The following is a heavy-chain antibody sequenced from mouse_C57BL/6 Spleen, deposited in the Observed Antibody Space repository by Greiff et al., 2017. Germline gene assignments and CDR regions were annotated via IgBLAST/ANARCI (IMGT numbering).Heavy chain of an antibody. CDR2: ISSGGSYT. V-gene: IGHV5-6*01. CDR1: GFTFSSYG. CDR3: ERDAVGSFFAY. J-gene: IGHJ3*01. D-gene: IGHD1-1*02. Sequence: EVMLVESGGDLVKPGGSLKLSCAASGFTFSSYGMSWVRQTPDKRLEWVATISSGGSYTYYPDSVKGRVTISRDNAKNTLYLQMSSLKSEDTAMYDWERDAVGSFFAYWGQGTLFTVSA.